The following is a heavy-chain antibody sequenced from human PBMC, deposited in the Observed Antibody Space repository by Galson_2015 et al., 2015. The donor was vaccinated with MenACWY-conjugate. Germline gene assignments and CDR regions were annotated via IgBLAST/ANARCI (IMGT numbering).Heavy chain of an antibody. CDR2: IRSKRNNYAT. Sequence: SLRLSCAASGFSFSDSAMHWVRQASGKGLEWVGRIRSKRNNYATTYAASAQGRFTISRDESERTAYLHMNSLKTEDTAICYCTRQSPLNFDYWGQGVLVTVSS. D-gene: IGHD2-8*01. CDR3: TRQSPLNFDY. J-gene: IGHJ4*02. CDR1: GFSFSDSA. V-gene: IGHV3-73*01.